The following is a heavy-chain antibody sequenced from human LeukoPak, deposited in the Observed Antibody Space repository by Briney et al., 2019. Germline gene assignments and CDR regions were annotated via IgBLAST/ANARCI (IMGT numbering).Heavy chain of an antibody. V-gene: IGHV3-30*04. J-gene: IGHJ1*01. Sequence: PGGSLRLSCAASGFTFSSCAMHWVRQAPGKGLEWVSLISYDGSNKYYADSVKGRFTISRDNSKNTLYLQMNSLRAEDTAVYYCAKDQVQHWGQGTLVTVSS. CDR2: ISYDGSNK. CDR1: GFTFSSCA. CDR3: AKDQVQH.